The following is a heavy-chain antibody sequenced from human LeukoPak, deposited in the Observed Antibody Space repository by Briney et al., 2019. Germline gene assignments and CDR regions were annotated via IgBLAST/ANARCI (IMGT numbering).Heavy chain of an antibody. V-gene: IGHV3-23*01. CDR1: GFTFSSYA. Sequence: PGGSLRLSCAVSGFTFSSYAMSWVRQSPGKGLEWVYTSSGSSGSTSYASRVKGRFTISRDNSKNTLYLQMNSQRAEDTAVYYCSKDEAADYWGQGTLVTVSS. D-gene: IGHD2-15*01. CDR3: SKDEAADY. J-gene: IGHJ4*02. CDR2: SSGSSGST.